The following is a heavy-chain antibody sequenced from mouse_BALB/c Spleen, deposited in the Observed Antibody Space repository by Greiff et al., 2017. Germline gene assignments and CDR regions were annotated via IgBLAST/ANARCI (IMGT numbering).Heavy chain of an antibody. CDR1: GFTFSSFG. CDR3: ARGYGSSWYFDV. Sequence: EVHLVESGGGLVQPGGSRKLSCAASGFTFSSFGMHWVRQAPEKGLEWVAYISSGSSTIYYADTVKGRFTISRDNPKNTLFLQMTSLRSEDTAMYYCARGYGSSWYFDVWGAGTTVTVSS. J-gene: IGHJ1*01. V-gene: IGHV5-17*02. CDR2: ISSGSSTI. D-gene: IGHD1-1*01.